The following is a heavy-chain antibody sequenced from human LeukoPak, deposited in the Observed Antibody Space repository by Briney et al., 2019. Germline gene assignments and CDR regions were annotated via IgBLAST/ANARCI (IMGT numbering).Heavy chain of an antibody. D-gene: IGHD3-10*01. J-gene: IGHJ4*02. V-gene: IGHV1-24*01. Sequence: GASVKVSCKISGFGLSVLSIHWIRQAPGKGLEWVGGIRPETGEPIYAQKFQGRVTVTEDTVTDTGYMELRRLTSDDTAVYFCTTDSGRSYFYFNFWGQGTLVTVSS. CDR2: IRPETGEP. CDR1: GFGLSVLS. CDR3: TTDSGRSYFYFNF.